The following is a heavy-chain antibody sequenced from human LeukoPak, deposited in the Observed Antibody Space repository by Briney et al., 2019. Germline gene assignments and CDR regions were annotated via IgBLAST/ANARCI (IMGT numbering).Heavy chain of an antibody. J-gene: IGHJ4*02. D-gene: IGHD3-9*01. CDR1: GFTFRSHW. Sequence: GGSLRLSCAASGFTFRSHWMHWVRQAPGKGLEWGSVISGSGGSTYYADSVKGRFTISRDNSKNTLYLQMNSLRAEDTAVYYCAKAGVAYYDILTGYIDYWGQGTLVTVSS. CDR2: ISGSGGST. CDR3: AKAGVAYYDILTGYIDY. V-gene: IGHV3-23*01.